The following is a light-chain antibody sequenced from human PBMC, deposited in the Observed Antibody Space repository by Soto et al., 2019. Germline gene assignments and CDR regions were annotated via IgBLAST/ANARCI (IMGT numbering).Light chain of an antibody. CDR2: GAS. V-gene: IGKV3-15*01. Sequence: MTQSPATLAVSPGEGATLSCRASQSVSSNLVWYQHRPGQAPRLLIYGASTRATDIPARFSGSGSGTEFTLTISSLQYEDYAVYYCQRYGRSPPITFGQGTRLEIK. J-gene: IGKJ5*01. CDR1: QSVSSN. CDR3: QRYGRSPPIT.